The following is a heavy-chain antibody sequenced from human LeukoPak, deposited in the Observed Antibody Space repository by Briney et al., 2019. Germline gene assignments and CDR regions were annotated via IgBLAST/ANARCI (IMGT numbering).Heavy chain of an antibody. Sequence: RTGGALRLSCAASEFTFSSYWMSWGRQAPGKGLEWVANIKQDGSEKYYVDSVKGRFTISRDNAKNSLYLQMNSLRAEDTAVYYCASPGLVHDAFDIWGQGTMVTVSS. D-gene: IGHD3-10*01. J-gene: IGHJ3*02. CDR3: ASPGLVHDAFDI. V-gene: IGHV3-7*01. CDR1: EFTFSSYW. CDR2: IKQDGSEK.